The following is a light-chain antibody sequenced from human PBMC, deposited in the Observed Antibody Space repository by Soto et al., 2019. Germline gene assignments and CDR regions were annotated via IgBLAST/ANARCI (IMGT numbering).Light chain of an antibody. J-gene: IGLJ2*01. V-gene: IGLV1-44*01. CDR3: AAWDDSLKGPV. Sequence: QSVLTQPPSASGTPGQRVTISCSGSSSNIGTNAVHWYQHLPGTAPKLLIYSNDQRPSGVPGRFSGSKSGTSASLAISGLQSEDEADYHCAAWDDSLKGPVFGGGTKVTVL. CDR1: SSNIGTNA. CDR2: SND.